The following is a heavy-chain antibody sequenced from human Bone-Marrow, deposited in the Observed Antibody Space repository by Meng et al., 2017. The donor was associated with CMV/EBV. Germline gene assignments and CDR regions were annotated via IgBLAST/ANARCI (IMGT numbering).Heavy chain of an antibody. D-gene: IGHD1-1*01. Sequence: ASVQVSCKASGYTFSTYAVHWVRQAPGQRLEWMGWMNPNSGNTNYAQRLQGRVTLTTDTSTSTAYMELRSLRSDDTAVYYCARDRYNWDFDNWGQGTLVTVSS. CDR2: MNPNSGNT. V-gene: IGHV1-18*01. J-gene: IGHJ4*02. CDR3: ARDRYNWDFDN. CDR1: GYTFSTYA.